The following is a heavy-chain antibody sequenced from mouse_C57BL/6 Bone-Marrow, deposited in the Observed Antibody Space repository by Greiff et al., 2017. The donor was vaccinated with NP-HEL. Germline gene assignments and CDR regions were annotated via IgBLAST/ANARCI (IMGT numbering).Heavy chain of an antibody. CDR2: IYPGSGST. D-gene: IGHD2-5*01. J-gene: IGHJ4*01. CDR1: GYTFTSYW. V-gene: IGHV1-55*01. Sequence: QVQLQQPGAELVKPGASVKMSCKASGYTFTSYWITWVKQRPGQGLEWIGDIYPGSGSTNYNEKFKSKATLTVDTSSSTAYMQLSSLTSEDSAVYYCARRGSKGLYYYAMDYWGQGTSVTVSS. CDR3: ARRGSKGLYYYAMDY.